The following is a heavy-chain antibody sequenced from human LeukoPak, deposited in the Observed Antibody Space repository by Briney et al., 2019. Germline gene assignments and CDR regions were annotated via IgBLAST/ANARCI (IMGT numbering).Heavy chain of an antibody. D-gene: IGHD3-22*01. Sequence: ASVKVSCKASGGTFSSYAISWVRQAPGQGLEWMGGIIPIFGTANYAQKFQGRVTITTDESTSTAYMELSSLRSEDTAVYYCARSGEYYDSNGYYYLPPHYWGQGTLVTVSS. V-gene: IGHV1-69*05. CDR3: ARSGEYYDSNGYYYLPPHY. CDR1: GGTFSSYA. CDR2: IIPIFGTA. J-gene: IGHJ4*02.